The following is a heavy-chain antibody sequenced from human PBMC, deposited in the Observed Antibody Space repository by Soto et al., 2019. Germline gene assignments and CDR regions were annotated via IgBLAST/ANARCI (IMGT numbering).Heavy chain of an antibody. CDR1: GYTFSNYG. CDR2: ISGYNGNT. V-gene: IGHV1-18*01. J-gene: IGHJ1*01. Sequence: QVPLLQSGAEVKKPGASVKVSCKASGYTFSNYGVSWVRQAPGQGPEWMGWISGYNGNTIYAQSLQGRVTMTTDTSTSTAYMELRSLRSDDTAVYYCAGGGSSWSTEYYQHWGQGTLVIVSS. D-gene: IGHD6-13*01. CDR3: AGGGSSWSTEYYQH.